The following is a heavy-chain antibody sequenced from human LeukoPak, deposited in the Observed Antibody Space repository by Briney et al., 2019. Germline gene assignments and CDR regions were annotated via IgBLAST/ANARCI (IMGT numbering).Heavy chain of an antibody. CDR3: AKCKGDSGGSLDY. D-gene: IGHD3-22*01. Sequence: GGSLRLYCAASGFTCSNCAMTWVRQAPGKGLEWVSGISGSGGSTYYADSVKGRFTISRDSSKNTLYLQMNSLRAEDTAVYYCAKCKGDSGGSLDYWGQGTLVTVSS. CDR2: ISGSGGST. J-gene: IGHJ4*02. CDR1: GFTCSNCA. V-gene: IGHV3-23*01.